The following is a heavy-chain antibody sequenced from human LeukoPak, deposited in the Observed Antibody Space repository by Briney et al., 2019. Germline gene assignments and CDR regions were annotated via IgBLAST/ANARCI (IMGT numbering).Heavy chain of an antibody. CDR1: GGSFSGYY. D-gene: IGHD3-3*01. J-gene: IGHJ5*02. V-gene: IGHV4-34*01. CDR2: INHSGST. Sequence: SETLSLTCAVYGGSFSGYYWSWIRQPPGKGLEWIGEINHSGSTNYNPSLKSRVTISVDTSKNQFSLKLSSVTAADTAVYYCARHHYDFWSGYSNWFDPWGQGTLVTVSS. CDR3: ARHHYDFWSGYSNWFDP.